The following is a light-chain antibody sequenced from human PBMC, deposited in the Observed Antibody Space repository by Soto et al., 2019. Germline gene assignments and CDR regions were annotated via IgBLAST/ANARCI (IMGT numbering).Light chain of an antibody. V-gene: IGKV1-5*03. J-gene: IGKJ1*01. CDR3: QQYNSYPWT. CDR2: KAS. CDR1: QSISSW. Sequence: DIQITQSPSTLSASVGDRVTITCRASQSISSWLAWYQQKPGKAPKLLIYKASSLESGVPSRFSGSGSGTEFTLTISSLQPDALATYYCQQYNSYPWTFGQGTKVEIK.